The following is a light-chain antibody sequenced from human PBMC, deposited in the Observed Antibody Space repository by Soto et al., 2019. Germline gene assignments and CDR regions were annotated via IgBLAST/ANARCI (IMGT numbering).Light chain of an antibody. CDR1: QSVSSY. J-gene: IGKJ2*01. Sequence: EIVLTQSPATLSLSPGERATLSCRASQSVSSYLAWYQQKPGQAHRLLIYDASNRATGIPARFSGSGSGTDFTLTISSLEPEAFAVYYCQQRSNWPRTFGQGTKLEIK. CDR2: DAS. V-gene: IGKV3-11*01. CDR3: QQRSNWPRT.